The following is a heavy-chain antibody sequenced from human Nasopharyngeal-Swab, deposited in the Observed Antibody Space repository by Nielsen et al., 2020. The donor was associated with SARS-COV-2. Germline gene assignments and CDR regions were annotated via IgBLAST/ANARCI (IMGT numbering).Heavy chain of an antibody. Sequence: WVRQAPGQGLEWMGRINPNSGGTNYAQKFQGRVTMTRDTSINTAYMELSRLRSDDTAVYYCARAPEMATIMGDFWGQGTQVTVSS. CDR2: INPNSGGT. CDR3: ARAPEMATIMGDF. V-gene: IGHV1-2*06. J-gene: IGHJ4*02. D-gene: IGHD5-24*01.